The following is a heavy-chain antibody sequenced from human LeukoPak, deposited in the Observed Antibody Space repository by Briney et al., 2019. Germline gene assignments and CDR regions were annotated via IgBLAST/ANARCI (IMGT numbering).Heavy chain of an antibody. Sequence: GRSLRLSCAASGFTFSSYAMTWVRQAPGKGLEWVSVISDSGDWTYYADSVKGRFTISRDNSKNTLYLQLNSLRAEDTAVYYCAKSLGFDYWGQGTLVTVSS. J-gene: IGHJ4*02. CDR1: GFTFSSYA. V-gene: IGHV3-23*01. CDR2: ISDSGDWT. CDR3: AKSLGFDY.